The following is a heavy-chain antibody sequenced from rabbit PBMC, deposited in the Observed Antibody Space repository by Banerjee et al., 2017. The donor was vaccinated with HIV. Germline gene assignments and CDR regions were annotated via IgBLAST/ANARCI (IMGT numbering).Heavy chain of an antibody. V-gene: IGHV1S40*01. Sequence: QSLEESGGDLVKPGASLTLTCTASGFSFSSNYMMCWVRQAPGKGLEWIGCIYTGDGSTYYASWAKGRFTISKTSSTTVTLQMTSLTAADTAKYFCAREGYAGYGASFDVWGPGTLVTVS. CDR1: GFSFSSNYM. CDR3: AREGYAGYGASFDV. J-gene: IGHJ2*01. CDR2: IYTGDGST. D-gene: IGHD7-1*01.